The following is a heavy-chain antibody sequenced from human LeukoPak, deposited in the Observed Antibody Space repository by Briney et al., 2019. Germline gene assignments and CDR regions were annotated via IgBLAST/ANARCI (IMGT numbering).Heavy chain of an antibody. CDR1: GFTFSSYG. J-gene: IGHJ4*02. Sequence: GGSLRLSCAASGFTFSSYGMHWVRQAPGKGLEWVSYISSGSDTIFYADSVKGRFTISRDNAKNSLYLQMNSLRAEDTAVYYCARPYCASTSCPTFEYWGQGTLVTVSS. CDR3: ARPYCASTSCPTFEY. CDR2: ISSGSDTI. V-gene: IGHV3-48*01. D-gene: IGHD2-2*01.